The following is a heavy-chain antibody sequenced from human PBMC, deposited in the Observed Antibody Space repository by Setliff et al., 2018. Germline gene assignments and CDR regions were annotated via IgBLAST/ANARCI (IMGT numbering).Heavy chain of an antibody. Sequence: GGSLRLSCAAYGFTFDDYGMSWVRQAPGKGLEWVSGITWKGARTGYADSVKGRSTISRDNAKKSLSLQMNSLRAEDTSVYYCARYNNYYDRSGYYSGRDVWGQGILVTVSS. CDR3: ARYNNYYDRSGYYSGRDV. V-gene: IGHV3-20*04. D-gene: IGHD3-22*01. CDR1: GFTFDDYG. CDR2: ITWKGART. J-gene: IGHJ4*03.